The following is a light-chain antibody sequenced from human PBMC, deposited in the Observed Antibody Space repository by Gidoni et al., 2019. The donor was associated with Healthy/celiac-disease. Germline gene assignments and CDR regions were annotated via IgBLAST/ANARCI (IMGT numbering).Light chain of an antibody. V-gene: IGLV2-14*01. J-gene: IGLJ1*01. CDR3: SSYTSSSTRV. Sequence: QSALTQPASVSGSPGQSITNSCTGTSSDVSGYNYVSWYQQHPGKAPKLMIYDVSKRPSGVSNRFSGSKSGNTASLTISGLQAEDEADYYCSSYTSSSTRVFGTGTKVTVL. CDR2: DVS. CDR1: SSDVSGYNY.